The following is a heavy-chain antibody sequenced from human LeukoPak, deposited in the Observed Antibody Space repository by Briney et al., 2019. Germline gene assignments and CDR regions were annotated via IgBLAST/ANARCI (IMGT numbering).Heavy chain of an antibody. Sequence: SETLSLTCTVFGYSLTTGYYWGWIRQPPGKGLEWIGSIYHSGSTFYNPSLRGRVTISVDTSKNQFSLKLSSVTAADTAVYYCASTRNRAWSGYYTVDYWGQGTLVTVSS. V-gene: IGHV4-38-2*02. J-gene: IGHJ4*02. CDR3: ASTRNRAWSGYYTVDY. CDR2: IYHSGST. D-gene: IGHD3-3*01. CDR1: GYSLTTGYY.